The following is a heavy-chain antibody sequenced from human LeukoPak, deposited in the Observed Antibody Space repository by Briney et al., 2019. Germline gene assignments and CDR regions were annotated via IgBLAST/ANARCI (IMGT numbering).Heavy chain of an antibody. CDR1: GFTFSNAW. J-gene: IGHJ4*02. CDR3: TAGTGRSDFDY. Sequence: GGTLRLSCAASGFTFSNAWMSWVRQAPGRGLQWVGRIKRKGDDGTIDYAAPVKGRLSISRDDSKNTLYLQMNSLKSEDTAVYYCTAGTGRSDFDYWGQGTLVTVSS. V-gene: IGHV3-15*01. CDR2: IKRKGDDGTI. D-gene: IGHD3/OR15-3a*01.